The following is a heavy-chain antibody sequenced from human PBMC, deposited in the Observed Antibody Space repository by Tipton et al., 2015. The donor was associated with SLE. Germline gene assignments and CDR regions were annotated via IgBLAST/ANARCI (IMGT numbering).Heavy chain of an antibody. V-gene: IGHV4-34*01. J-gene: IGHJ4*02. CDR1: GGSFSGYY. CDR2: IYYSGST. Sequence: TLSLTCAVYGGSFSGYYWSWIRQPPGKGLEWIGSIYYSGSTNYNPSLKSRVTISVDTSKNQFSLKLSSVTAADTAVYYCARGEVPEDYGSGLYFDYWGQGTLVTVSS. D-gene: IGHD3-10*01. CDR3: ARGEVPEDYGSGLYFDY.